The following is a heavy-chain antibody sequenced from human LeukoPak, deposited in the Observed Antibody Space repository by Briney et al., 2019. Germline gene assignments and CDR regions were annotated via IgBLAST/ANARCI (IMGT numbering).Heavy chain of an antibody. V-gene: IGHV4-34*01. Sequence: PSETLSLTCAVYGGSFGGYYWSWIRQPPGKGLEWIGEINHSGSTNYNPSLKSRVTISVDTSKNQFSLKLSSVTAADTAVYYCAREDFGVVNPWYYYGMDVWGQGTTVTVSS. CDR1: GGSFGGYY. CDR3: AREDFGVVNPWYYYGMDV. J-gene: IGHJ6*02. CDR2: INHSGST. D-gene: IGHD3-3*01.